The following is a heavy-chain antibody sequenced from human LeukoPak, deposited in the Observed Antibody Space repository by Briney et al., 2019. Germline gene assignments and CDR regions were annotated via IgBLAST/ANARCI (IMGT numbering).Heavy chain of an antibody. CDR2: ISAYNGNT. V-gene: IGHV1-18*01. CDR3: AKHGDSKLHGYYFDY. Sequence: GASVKVSCKASGYTFTSYGISWVRQAPGQGLEWMGWISAYNGNTNYAQKLQGRVAMTTDTSTSTAYMELNSLRAEDTAVYYCAKHGDSKLHGYYFDYWGQGTLVTVSS. J-gene: IGHJ4*02. D-gene: IGHD2-2*03. CDR1: GYTFTSYG.